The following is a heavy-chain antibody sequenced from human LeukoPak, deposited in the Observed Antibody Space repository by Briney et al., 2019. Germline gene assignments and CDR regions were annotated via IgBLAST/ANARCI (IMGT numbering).Heavy chain of an antibody. CDR1: GYSISNAYY. D-gene: IGHD1-26*01. Sequence: PSETLSLTCTVSGYSISNAYYWGWIRQPPGKGLEWIGSLYHSGSTYYNPSLKSRVTTSVDTSKNRFSLKLTSVTAADTAVYYCARVEVGADDFDYFQHWGQGTLVTVSS. CDR3: ARVEVGADDFDYFQH. J-gene: IGHJ1*01. CDR2: LYHSGST. V-gene: IGHV4-38-2*02.